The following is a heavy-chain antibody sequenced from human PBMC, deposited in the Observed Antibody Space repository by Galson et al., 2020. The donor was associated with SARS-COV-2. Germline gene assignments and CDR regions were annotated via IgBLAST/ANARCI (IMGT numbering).Heavy chain of an antibody. CDR2: ISDSGVST. D-gene: IGHD2-8*01. Sequence: GGSLRLSCAASGFSFSSYAMSWVRQAPGKGLEWVSAISDSGVSTYYADSVKGRFTISRDNSKNTLYLQMNSLRAEDTAVYYCAKDMLVTTEGTYYYYGMDVWGQGATVTVSS. CDR1: GFSFSSYA. J-gene: IGHJ6*01. CDR3: AKDMLVTTEGTYYYYGMDV. V-gene: IGHV3-23*01.